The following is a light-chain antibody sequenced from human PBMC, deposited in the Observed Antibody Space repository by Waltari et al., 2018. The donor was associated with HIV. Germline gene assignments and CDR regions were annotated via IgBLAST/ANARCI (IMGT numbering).Light chain of an antibody. CDR3: SSFTSISTLV. CDR2: EVS. V-gene: IGLV2-14*01. CDR1: SSDVGGYNY. J-gene: IGLJ2*01. Sequence: QSALTQPASVSGSPGQSITISCTGASSDVGGYNYVSWYQQHPGKAPQLMIYEVSNRPSGVSNRFSGSKSGDTASLTISGLQAEDEADYYCSSFTSISTLVFGGGTKLTVL.